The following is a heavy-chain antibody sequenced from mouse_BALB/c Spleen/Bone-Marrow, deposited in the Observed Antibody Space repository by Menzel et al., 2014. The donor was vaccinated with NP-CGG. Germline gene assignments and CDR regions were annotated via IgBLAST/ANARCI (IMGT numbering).Heavy chain of an antibody. CDR2: IDPANGNT. CDR1: GFNIKDTY. V-gene: IGHV14-3*02. Sequence: DVKLQESGAELVTPGASDKLSCTASGFNIKDTYMHWVKQRPEQGLEWIGRIDPANGNTKYDTEFQGQAPIPADTSTNTAYQQLSSLTAEDAAGYYCAREEREDGYWGQGTTVTGSS. CDR3: AREEREDGY. J-gene: IGHJ2*01.